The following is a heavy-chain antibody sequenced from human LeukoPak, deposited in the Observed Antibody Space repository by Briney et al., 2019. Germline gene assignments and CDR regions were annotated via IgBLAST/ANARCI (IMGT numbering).Heavy chain of an antibody. V-gene: IGHV5-51*01. D-gene: IGHD5-18*01. CDR1: GYSFTTYW. CDR3: ARQRYSYDYDY. Sequence: GESLKISCKGSGYSFTTYWIAWVRQMPGKGLEWMGIIYPGDSDTRYSPSFQGQVTISADKSISTAYLQWSSLKASDTAMFYCARQRYSYDYDYWGQGTLVTVSS. J-gene: IGHJ4*02. CDR2: IYPGDSDT.